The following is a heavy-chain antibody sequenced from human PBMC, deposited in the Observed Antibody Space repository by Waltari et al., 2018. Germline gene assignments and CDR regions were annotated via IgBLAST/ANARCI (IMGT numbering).Heavy chain of an antibody. V-gene: IGHV3-7*03. D-gene: IGHD3-22*01. J-gene: IGHJ3*02. CDR3: ARQTLWESSSYRALDI. Sequence: EVQLVESGGGLVQPGGSLRLSCTASGFTFTNYWMSWVRQAPGKGLEWVANIKEDESEKYYVDSVKGRFTISRDNADNLLYLHMYSLRAEDTALYYCARQTLWESSSYRALDIWGQGTMVTVSS. CDR2: IKEDESEK. CDR1: GFTFTNYW.